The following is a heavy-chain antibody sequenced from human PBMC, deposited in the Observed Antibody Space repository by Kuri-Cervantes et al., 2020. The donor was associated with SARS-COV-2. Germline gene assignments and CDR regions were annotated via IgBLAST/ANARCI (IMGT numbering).Heavy chain of an antibody. CDR3: ARDSIVDDAFDI. CDR2: ISSSGSNI. D-gene: IGHD2-15*01. J-gene: IGHJ3*02. CDR1: GFTFSSYE. Sequence: GGSLRLSCAASGFTFSSYEMNWVRQAPGKGLEWVSYISSSGSNIYYADSVKGRFAISRDNAKNSLYLQMNSLRAEDTAVYYCARDSIVDDAFDIWGQGTMVTVSS. V-gene: IGHV3-48*03.